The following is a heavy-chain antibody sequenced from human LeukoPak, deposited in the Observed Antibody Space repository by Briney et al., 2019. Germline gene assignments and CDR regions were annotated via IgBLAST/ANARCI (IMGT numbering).Heavy chain of an antibody. CDR1: GGSISSGGYS. J-gene: IGHJ4*02. Sequence: PSETLSLTCAVSGGSISSGGYSWSWIRQSPGKGLEWIGYIYHSGSTYYNPSLKSRVTISVDRSKNQFSLKLSSVTAADTAVYYCARAPLLTGSYGNFDYWGQGTLVTVSS. V-gene: IGHV4-30-2*06. CDR3: ARAPLLTGSYGNFDY. CDR2: IYHSGST. D-gene: IGHD3-9*01.